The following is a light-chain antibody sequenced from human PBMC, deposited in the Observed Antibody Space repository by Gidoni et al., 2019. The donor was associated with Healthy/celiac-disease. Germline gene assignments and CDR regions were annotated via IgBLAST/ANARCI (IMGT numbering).Light chain of an antibody. CDR1: QSISSW. CDR3: QYYNSYPWT. Sequence: DIQMTQSPSTLSASVGDRVTITCRASQSISSWLAWYQQQPGNAPKLLIYKASTLESGVPYRFSGSESGTEFTLTISSLQPDDFATYYCQYYNSYPWTFGQGTKVEIK. V-gene: IGKV1-5*03. J-gene: IGKJ1*01. CDR2: KAS.